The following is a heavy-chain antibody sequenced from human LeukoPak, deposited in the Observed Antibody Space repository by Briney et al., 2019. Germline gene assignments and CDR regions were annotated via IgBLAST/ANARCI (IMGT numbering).Heavy chain of an antibody. Sequence: SETLSLTCTVSGGSISSYYWSWIRQPPGKGLEWIGYIYYSGSTNYNPSLKSRVTISVDTSKNLFSLKLSSVTAADTAVYYCARWRGSYYFDYWGQGTLVTVSS. CDR2: IYYSGST. J-gene: IGHJ4*02. V-gene: IGHV4-59*01. CDR3: ARWRGSYYFDY. D-gene: IGHD1-26*01. CDR1: GGSISSYY.